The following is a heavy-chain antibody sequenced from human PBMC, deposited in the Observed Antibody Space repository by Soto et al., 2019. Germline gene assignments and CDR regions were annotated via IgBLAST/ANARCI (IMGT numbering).Heavy chain of an antibody. CDR2: IDNSGGIT. Sequence: GGSLRLSCAASGYTFSTYAMSWVRQAPGKGLGWVSTIDNSGGITYYADSVKGRFTISRDNSKNTLYLQMSSLRAEDTAVYYCAKGGYNYGFLFDCWGQGTLVTVSS. J-gene: IGHJ4*02. CDR1: GYTFSTYA. D-gene: IGHD5-18*01. V-gene: IGHV3-23*05. CDR3: AKGGYNYGFLFDC.